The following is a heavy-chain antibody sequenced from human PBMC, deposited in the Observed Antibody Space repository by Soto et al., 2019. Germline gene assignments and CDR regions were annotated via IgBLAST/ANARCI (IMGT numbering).Heavy chain of an antibody. V-gene: IGHV1-69*01. CDR2: IIPIFGTA. CDR3: ARDFAGLSGCYDY. J-gene: IGHJ4*02. CDR1: GGTFSSYA. Sequence: VTCKASGGTFSSYAISWVRQAPGQGLEWMGGIIPIFGTANYAQKFQGRVTITADESTSTAYMELSSLRSEDTAVYYCARDFAGLSGCYDYWRQGTLVTVSS. D-gene: IGHD6-19*01.